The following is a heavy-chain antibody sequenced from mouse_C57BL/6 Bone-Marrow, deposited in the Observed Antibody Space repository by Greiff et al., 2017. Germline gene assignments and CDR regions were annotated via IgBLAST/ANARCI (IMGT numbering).Heavy chain of an antibody. Sequence: DVMLVESGGGLVKPGGSLKLSCAASGFTFSSYAMSWVRQTPEKRLEWVATISDGGSYTYYPDNVKGRFTISRDNAKNNLYLQMSHLKSEDTAMYYCARERPLATGAMDYCGQGSSVTVSS. J-gene: IGHJ4*01. V-gene: IGHV5-4*01. CDR1: GFTFSSYA. CDR2: ISDGGSYT. CDR3: ARERPLATGAMDY. D-gene: IGHD1-2*01.